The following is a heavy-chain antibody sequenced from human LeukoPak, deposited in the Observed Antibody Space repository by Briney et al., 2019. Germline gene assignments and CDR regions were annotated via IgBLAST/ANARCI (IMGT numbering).Heavy chain of an antibody. CDR3: ARYYDFWSGYYSFDY. D-gene: IGHD3-3*01. V-gene: IGHV1-18*01. CDR2: ISAYNGNT. Sequence: GASVKVSCKASGYTFTSYGISWVRQAPGQGLEWMGWISAYNGNTNYAQKLQGRVTMTTDTSTSTAYMELRSLRSDDTAVYYCARYYDFWSGYYSFDYWAREPWSPSPQ. J-gene: IGHJ4*02. CDR1: GYTFTSYG.